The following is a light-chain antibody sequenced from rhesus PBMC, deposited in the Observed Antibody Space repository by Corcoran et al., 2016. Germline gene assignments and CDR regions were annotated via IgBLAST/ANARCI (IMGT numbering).Light chain of an antibody. V-gene: IGKV1-28*03. J-gene: IGKJ2*01. CDR3: LQHNSYPYS. CDR2: VAS. CDR1: LGISSY. Sequence: DIQMTQSPSSLSAFVGDTVTITCRASLGISSYVNWFQQKPGKAPNLLIYVASSLESGVPSRVIGSGSGTDFTLAISSLQPDDFAAYYCLQHNSYPYSFGQGTKVEIK.